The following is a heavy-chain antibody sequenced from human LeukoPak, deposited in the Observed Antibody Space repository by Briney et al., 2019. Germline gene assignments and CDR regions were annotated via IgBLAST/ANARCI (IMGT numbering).Heavy chain of an antibody. Sequence: GGSLTLSCAASGLTFSSYAMSWVRHAPGKGLEWVSGISGSGGSTEYADSVKGRFTISRDNSKNTLYLQMNSLSAEDTAVYYCARLIGSVDTAVDYWGQGTLVTVSS. CDR2: ISGSGGST. D-gene: IGHD5-18*01. CDR3: ARLIGSVDTAVDY. V-gene: IGHV3-23*01. J-gene: IGHJ4*02. CDR1: GLTFSSYA.